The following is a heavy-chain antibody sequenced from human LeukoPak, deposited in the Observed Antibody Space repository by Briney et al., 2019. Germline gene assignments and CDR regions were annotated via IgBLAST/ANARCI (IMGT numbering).Heavy chain of an antibody. J-gene: IGHJ4*02. V-gene: IGHV3-30*02. CDR3: AKDWSGYCSGWPDY. Sequence: GGSLRLSCAAPGFTFNDYGMHSVRPAPGKGLEWVTFIRNVGTNKYYADSVKGRFTISRDNSKNTVYLQMNSLRAEDTALYYSAKDWSGYCSGWPDYWGQGTLVTVSS. CDR2: IRNVGTNK. D-gene: IGHD6-19*01. CDR1: GFTFNDYG.